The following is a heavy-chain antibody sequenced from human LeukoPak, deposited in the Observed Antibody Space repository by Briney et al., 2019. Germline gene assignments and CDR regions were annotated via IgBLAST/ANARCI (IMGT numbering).Heavy chain of an antibody. CDR2: ISAYNGNT. CDR3: ARGTAVAGWFDP. J-gene: IGHJ5*02. V-gene: IGHV1-18*01. CDR1: GYTFTSYG. D-gene: IGHD6-19*01. Sequence: ASGKVSCKASGYTFTSYGISWVRQAPGQGLEWMGWISAYNGNTNYAQKLQGRGAMTTDTSTSTAYMELRSLRSDDTAVYYCARGTAVAGWFDPWGQGTLVTVSS.